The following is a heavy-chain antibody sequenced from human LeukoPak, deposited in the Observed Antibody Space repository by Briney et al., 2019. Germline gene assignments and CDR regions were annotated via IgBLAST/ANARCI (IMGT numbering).Heavy chain of an antibody. V-gene: IGHV3-11*06. CDR2: ISSSSSYT. Sequence: GGSLRLSCAASGFTFSDYYMSWIRHAPGKGLVWGSYISSSSSYTKYADSVKGRFTISRDNAKKSLYLQMNSLRAEDTAVYYCARDRPFSHLPNVVTGDFDYWGQGTLVTVSS. CDR1: GFTFSDYY. D-gene: IGHD4-23*01. CDR3: ARDRPFSHLPNVVTGDFDY. J-gene: IGHJ4*02.